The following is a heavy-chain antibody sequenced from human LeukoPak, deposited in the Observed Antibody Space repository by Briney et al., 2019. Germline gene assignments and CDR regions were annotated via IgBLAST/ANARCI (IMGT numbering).Heavy chain of an antibody. CDR1: GFTFGTSA. Sequence: GGSLRLSCAASGFTFGTSAMSWVRQTPEKGLEWVSTITSGDDSPYYADSVKGRFTISRDNSNNMLYLQMNSLRAEDTAVYYCTKRGAYYVDYWGRGIPVTVSS. V-gene: IGHV3-23*01. CDR3: TKRGAYYVDY. D-gene: IGHD3-16*01. J-gene: IGHJ4*02. CDR2: ITSGDDSP.